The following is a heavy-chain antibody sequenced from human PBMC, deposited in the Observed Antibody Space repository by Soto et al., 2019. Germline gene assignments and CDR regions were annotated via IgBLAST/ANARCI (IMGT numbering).Heavy chain of an antibody. J-gene: IGHJ3*02. CDR3: AKEMGSGTDPFVT. CDR1: GFTFSSYG. D-gene: IGHD6-13*01. CDR2: ISYDGSNK. Sequence: GGSLRLSCSASGFTFSSYGMHWVRQAPGKGLEWVAVISYDGSNKYYADSVKGRFTISKDNSKNTLYLQMNSLRAVDTPVYYCAKEMGSGTDPFVTWRQGA. V-gene: IGHV3-30*18.